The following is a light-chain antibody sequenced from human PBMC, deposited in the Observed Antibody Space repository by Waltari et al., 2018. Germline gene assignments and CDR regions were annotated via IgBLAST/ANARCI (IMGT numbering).Light chain of an antibody. CDR2: DVS. CDR3: CSFTSRSTWV. J-gene: IGLJ3*02. Sequence: QSALTQPAYVSGSPGQSITISCTGTSSDVGGYNYVSWYQQHPGKVPKPLIFDVSNRPSGVSNRFSGSKSGNTASLTISGLQAEDESDYYCCSFTSRSTWVFGGGTKLTVL. V-gene: IGLV2-14*01. CDR1: SSDVGGYNY.